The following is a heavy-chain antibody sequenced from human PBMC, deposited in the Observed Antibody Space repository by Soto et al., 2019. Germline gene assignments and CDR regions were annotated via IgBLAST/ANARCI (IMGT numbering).Heavy chain of an antibody. CDR1: GYTFTSYG. Sequence: GASVKVSCKASGYTFTSYGISWVRQAPGQGLEWMGWISAYNGNTNYAQKLQGRVTMTTDTSTSTAYMELRSLRSDDTAVYYCARTWGRITMIVVVKNKPSWFDPWGQGTLVTVSS. CDR2: ISAYNGNT. J-gene: IGHJ5*02. V-gene: IGHV1-18*01. CDR3: ARTWGRITMIVVVKNKPSWFDP. D-gene: IGHD3-22*01.